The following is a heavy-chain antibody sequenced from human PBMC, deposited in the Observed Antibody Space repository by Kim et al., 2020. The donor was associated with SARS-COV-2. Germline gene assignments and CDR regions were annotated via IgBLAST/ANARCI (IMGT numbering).Heavy chain of an antibody. CDR3: ARDGGGLRDGYYYYGMDV. D-gene: IGHD5-12*01. CDR2: IIPIFGTA. V-gene: IGHV1-69*13. Sequence: SVKVSCKASGGTFSSYAISWVRQAPGQGLEWMGGIIPIFGTANYAQKFQGRVTITADESTSTAYMELSSLRSEDTAVYYCARDGGGLRDGYYYYGMDVWGQGTTVTVSS. CDR1: GGTFSSYA. J-gene: IGHJ6*02.